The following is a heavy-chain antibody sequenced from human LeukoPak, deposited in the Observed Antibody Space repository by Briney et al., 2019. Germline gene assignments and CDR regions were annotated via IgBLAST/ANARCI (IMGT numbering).Heavy chain of an antibody. CDR3: ERGGSEYAFWSVQRSNWFDP. Sequence: ASVKLSCKASGYTFTSYTMNWVRQAPGQGLEWVGWINTNTGKSTYAQGFTGRFVFSLDTSVSTTYLQINSLKAEDAAVYYCERGGSEYAFWSVQRSNWFDPWGHGTLVTVSS. J-gene: IGHJ5*02. V-gene: IGHV7-4-1*02. D-gene: IGHD3-3*01. CDR1: GYTFTSYT. CDR2: INTNTGKS.